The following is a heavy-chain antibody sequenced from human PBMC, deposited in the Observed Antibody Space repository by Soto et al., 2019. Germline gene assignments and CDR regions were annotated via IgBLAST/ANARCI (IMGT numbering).Heavy chain of an antibody. D-gene: IGHD4-17*01. CDR3: APSLYGDNVDY. J-gene: IGHJ4*02. Sequence: QVQLVQSGAEVKKPGASVKVSCKASGYTFTSYDINWVRQATGQGLEWMGWMNPNSGNTGYAQKFQGRVTMTMNSSLITALMAMSRRRSEDTAVYYCAPSLYGDNVDYGGQGTLVTVSS. CDR1: GYTFTSYD. V-gene: IGHV1-8*01. CDR2: MNPNSGNT.